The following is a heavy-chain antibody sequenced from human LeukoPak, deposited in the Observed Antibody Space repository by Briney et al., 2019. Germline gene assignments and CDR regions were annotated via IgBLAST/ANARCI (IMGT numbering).Heavy chain of an antibody. CDR1: GFTFSAYS. D-gene: IGHD2-2*01. V-gene: IGHV3-21*01. Sequence: GGSLRLSCAASGFTFSAYSMNWVRQAPGKGLEWVSSISSSSTYIYYADSLKGRFTISRDNAKNSLYLQVNSLRAEDTAVYYCARDVDSRYCSSTSCYLDFYMDVWGKGTTVAVSS. CDR2: ISSSSTYI. J-gene: IGHJ6*03. CDR3: ARDVDSRYCSSTSCYLDFYMDV.